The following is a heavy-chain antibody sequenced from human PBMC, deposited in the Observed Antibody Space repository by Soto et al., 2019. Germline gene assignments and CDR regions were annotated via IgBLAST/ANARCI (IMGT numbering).Heavy chain of an antibody. V-gene: IGHV3-30-3*01. CDR3: ARPLEWFGDDAFDL. Sequence: ESGGGVVQPGRSLRLSCEAAGFTFNKYAMDWVRQVPGKGLEWVALIAYDSSDKKYADSVKGRFTISRDNAKDTLFLHMNNLRPEDTALYYCARPLEWFGDDAFDLWGRGTMVIVSS. J-gene: IGHJ3*01. D-gene: IGHD3-10*01. CDR2: IAYDSSDK. CDR1: GFTFNKYA.